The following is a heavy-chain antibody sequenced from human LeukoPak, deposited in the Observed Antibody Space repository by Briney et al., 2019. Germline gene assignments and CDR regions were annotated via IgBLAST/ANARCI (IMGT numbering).Heavy chain of an antibody. CDR2: ISYDGNNK. CDR3: VRSGFDD. J-gene: IGHJ4*02. CDR1: GFTFSTYA. Sequence: GRSLRLSCAASGFTFSTYAMHWFRQAPGKGLEWVAVISYDGNNKYYPDSVKGRFTISRDNSKSTLYLQMNSLRVEDTAMYFCVRSGFDDWGQGTLVTVPS. V-gene: IGHV3-30*04. D-gene: IGHD3-10*01.